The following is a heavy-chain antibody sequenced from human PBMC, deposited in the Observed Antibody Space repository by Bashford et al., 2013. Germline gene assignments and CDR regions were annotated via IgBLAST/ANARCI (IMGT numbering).Heavy chain of an antibody. CDR2: INPNPNSGAT. CDR3: AKSPTATVGWVTKKPNFDS. CDR1: GYTFSDYY. Sequence: ASVKVSCKASGYTFSDYYLHWVRQAPGQGLEWMGWINPNPNSGATKYAEMFQGRVTMTRDTSISTAYMELSSLRSDDTAVYYCAKSPTATVGWVTKKPNFDSVGPREPVVTVSS. V-gene: IGHV1-2*02. J-gene: IGHJ4*02. D-gene: IGHD6-13*01.